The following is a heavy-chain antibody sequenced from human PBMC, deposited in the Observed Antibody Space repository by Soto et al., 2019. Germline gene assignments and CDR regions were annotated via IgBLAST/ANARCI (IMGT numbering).Heavy chain of an antibody. V-gene: IGHV1-8*01. CDR2: MNPNSGNT. D-gene: IGHD3-3*01. J-gene: IGHJ6*02. CDR3: ARCENYDFWSGYYTPFYYYYGMDV. CDR1: GYTFTSYD. Sequence: ASVKVSCKASGYTFTSYDINWVRQATGRGLEWMGWMNPNSGNTGYAQKFQGRVTMTRNTSISTAYMELSSLRSEDTAVYYCARCENYDFWSGYYTPFYYYYGMDVWGQGTTVTVSS.